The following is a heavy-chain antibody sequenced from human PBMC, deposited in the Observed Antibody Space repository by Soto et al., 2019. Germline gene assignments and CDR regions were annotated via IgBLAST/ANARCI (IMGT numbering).Heavy chain of an antibody. D-gene: IGHD5-12*01. V-gene: IGHV3-53*01. CDR3: ARGGGYDSFDY. CDR1: GFTVSNNY. Sequence: GGSLRLSCAVSGFTVSNNYMSWVRQAPGKGLEGVSVIYSGGYTAYGDSVKGRFTISRDNSKNTLYLQMNSLTAADMAVYYCARGGGYDSFDYWGQGVLVTVSS. CDR2: IYSGGYT. J-gene: IGHJ4*02.